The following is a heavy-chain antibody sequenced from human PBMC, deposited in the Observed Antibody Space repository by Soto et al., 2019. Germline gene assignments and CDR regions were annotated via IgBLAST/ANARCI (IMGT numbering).Heavy chain of an antibody. CDR2: ISSTTVTI. Sequence: QLQLVESGGGLVKPGGSLTLSCAASGVKFSDYYMTWIRQAPGKGLEWVSYISSTTVTIYYADSVKGRFTISRDNARDLLYLQKNTLRADDTAVYYCARVGQDYYYGMDVWGQGTTVTVSS. D-gene: IGHD1-26*01. V-gene: IGHV3-11*01. J-gene: IGHJ6*02. CDR1: GVKFSDYY. CDR3: ARVGQDYYYGMDV.